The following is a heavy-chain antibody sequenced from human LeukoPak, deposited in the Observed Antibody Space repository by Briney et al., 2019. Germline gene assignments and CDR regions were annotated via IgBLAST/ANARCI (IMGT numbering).Heavy chain of an antibody. CDR3: ARDGRDGFRIIDY. CDR2: IYPGDSDT. J-gene: IGHJ4*02. D-gene: IGHD5-24*01. Sequence: GESLKIACKGSGYSFTSYWIGWVRQMPGKGLEWMGNIYPGDSDTRYSPSFQGQVTISADKSISTAYLQWSSLKASDTAMYYCARDGRDGFRIIDYWGQGTLVTVSS. CDR1: GYSFTSYW. V-gene: IGHV5-51*01.